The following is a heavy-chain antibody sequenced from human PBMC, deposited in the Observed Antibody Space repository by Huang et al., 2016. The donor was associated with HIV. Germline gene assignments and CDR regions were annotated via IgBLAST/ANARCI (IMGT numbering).Heavy chain of an antibody. CDR2: ISPIFGTA. D-gene: IGHD3-22*01. CDR1: GGTFSSYA. CDR3: ARARGYYDSSVSYYFDY. J-gene: IGHJ4*02. V-gene: IGHV1-69*13. Sequence: QVQLVQSGAEAKKPGSSVKVSCKASGGTFSSYAISWVRQATGQGLEWMGGISPIFGTANYAQKFQGRVTITADESTSTAYMELSSLRSEETAVYYCARARGYYDSSVSYYFDYWGQGTLVTVSS.